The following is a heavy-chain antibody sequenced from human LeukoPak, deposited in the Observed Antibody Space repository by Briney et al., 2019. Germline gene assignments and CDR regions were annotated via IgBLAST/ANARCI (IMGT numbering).Heavy chain of an antibody. V-gene: IGHV3-15*01. D-gene: IGHD3-9*01. CDR2: IKSKTDGGTT. Sequence: GGSLRLSCAASGFTFSNAWMSWVRQAPGKGLEWVGRIKSKTDGGTTDYAAPVKGRFTISRDDSKNTLYLQMNSLKTEDTAVYYCTTGLAMGSNGGYYYYGMDVWGQGTTVTVSS. J-gene: IGHJ6*02. CDR3: TTGLAMGSNGGYYYYGMDV. CDR1: GFTFSNAW.